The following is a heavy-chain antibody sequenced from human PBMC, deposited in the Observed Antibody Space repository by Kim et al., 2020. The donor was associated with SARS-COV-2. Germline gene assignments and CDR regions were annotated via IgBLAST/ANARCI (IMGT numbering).Heavy chain of an antibody. CDR2: ISYDGSNK. J-gene: IGHJ4*02. V-gene: IGHV3-30*18. D-gene: IGHD3-22*01. Sequence: GGSLRLSCAASGFTFSSYGMHWVRQAPGKGLEWVAVISYDGSNKYYADSVKGRFTISRDNSKNTLYLQMNSLRAEDTAVYYCAKDGRHYYDSSGYSPFDYWGQGTLVTVSS. CDR3: AKDGRHYYDSSGYSPFDY. CDR1: GFTFSSYG.